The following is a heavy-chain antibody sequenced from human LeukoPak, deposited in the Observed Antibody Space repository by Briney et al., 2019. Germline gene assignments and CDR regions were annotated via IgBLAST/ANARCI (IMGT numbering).Heavy chain of an antibody. CDR3: ARHNEYYYGSGRSNWFDP. CDR1: GYSFTSYW. Sequence: LGESLKTSCKGSGYSFTSYWIGWVRQMPGKGLEWMGIIYPGDSDTRYSPSFQGQVTISADKSISTAYLQWSSLKASDTAMYYCARHNEYYYGSGRSNWFDPWGQGTLVTVSS. D-gene: IGHD3-10*01. CDR2: IYPGDSDT. J-gene: IGHJ5*02. V-gene: IGHV5-51*01.